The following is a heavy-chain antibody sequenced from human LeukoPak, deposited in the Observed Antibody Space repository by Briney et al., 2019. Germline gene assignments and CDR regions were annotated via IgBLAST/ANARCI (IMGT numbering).Heavy chain of an antibody. CDR1: GFTFSNYA. D-gene: IGHD6-6*01. V-gene: IGHV3-23*01. CDR2: ITNGAAGT. J-gene: IGHJ4*02. Sequence: GGSLRLSCAASGFTFSNYAMTWVRQAPGQGLEWVSTITNGAAGTFYADSVKGRFTISRDNSKNTLYLQMNSLRAEDTAVYYCARESSSYQFDYWGQGTLVTVSS. CDR3: ARESSSYQFDY.